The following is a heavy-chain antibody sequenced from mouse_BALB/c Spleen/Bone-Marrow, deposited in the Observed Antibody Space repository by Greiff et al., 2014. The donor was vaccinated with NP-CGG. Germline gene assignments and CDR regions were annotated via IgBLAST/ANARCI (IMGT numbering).Heavy chain of an antibody. CDR1: GYAFTDYN. CDR3: ARESSAGYYFDY. Sequence: VQLQQSGPELVKPGASVKISCKASGYAFTDYNMHWVKQSHGKSLEWIGYIHPYNGGTGYNQKFKSKATLTVDNSSSTAYMELRSLTSEDSAVYYCARESSAGYYFDYWGQGTTLTVSS. V-gene: IGHV1S29*02. D-gene: IGHD3-2*02. J-gene: IGHJ2*01. CDR2: IHPYNGGT.